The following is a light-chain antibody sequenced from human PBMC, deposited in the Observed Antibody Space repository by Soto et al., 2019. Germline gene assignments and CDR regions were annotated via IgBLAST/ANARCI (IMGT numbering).Light chain of an antibody. CDR1: SGDVGGYNY. CDR3: CSSAGNIHLV. J-gene: IGLJ2*01. Sequence: QSALTQPPSASGSPGQSVTISCTGTSGDVGGYNYVSWYQQHPGKAPKLMIYEVSKRPSGVPDRFSGSKSGNTASLTVSGLQAEDEADYYCCSSAGNIHLVFGGGTKLTVL. V-gene: IGLV2-8*01. CDR2: EVS.